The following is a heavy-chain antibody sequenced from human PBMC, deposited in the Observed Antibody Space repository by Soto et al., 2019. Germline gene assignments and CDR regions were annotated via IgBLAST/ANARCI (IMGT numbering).Heavy chain of an antibody. D-gene: IGHD1-26*01. CDR2: IYYRGST. CDR3: ARDGREASGMDV. Sequence: PXEALCLTCTVSGFPISSHYWSWVRQAPGKGLEWIGHIYYRGSTNYNPSLRSRSTISVDASKSQFSLKLNSVTTADTAVYYCARDGREASGMDVWGQGTKVTVSS. V-gene: IGHV4-59*11. J-gene: IGHJ6*02. CDR1: GFPISSHY.